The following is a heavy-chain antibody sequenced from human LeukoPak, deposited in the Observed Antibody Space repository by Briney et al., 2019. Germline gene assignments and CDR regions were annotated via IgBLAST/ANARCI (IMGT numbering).Heavy chain of an antibody. CDR1: GYTFTSYY. CDR3: ARVPPTVTTYYFDY. D-gene: IGHD4-17*01. CDR2: INPSGGST. J-gene: IGHJ4*02. V-gene: IGHV1-46*01. Sequence: ASVKVSCKASGYTFTSYYMHWVRQAPGQGLEWMGIINPSGGSTSYAQKFQGRVTITADKSTSTAYMELSSLRSEDTAVYYCARVPPTVTTYYFDYWGQGTLVTVSS.